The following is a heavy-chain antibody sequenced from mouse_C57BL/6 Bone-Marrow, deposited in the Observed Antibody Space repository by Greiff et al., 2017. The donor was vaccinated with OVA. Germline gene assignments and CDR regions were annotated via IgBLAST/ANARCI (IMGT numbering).Heavy chain of an antibody. CDR2: ISSGGGTF. Sequence: DVMLVESGGGLVKPGGSLKLSCAASGFTFSDYGMHWVRQPPEQGLEWVAYISSGGGTFYYADTVKGRFTSARDNAKNSLFLQMTSLRSEDTAMYDCASDYGSSYGDYYAMDYGGQGTSVTVSS. D-gene: IGHD1-1*01. J-gene: IGHJ4*01. CDR3: ASDYGSSYGDYYAMDY. V-gene: IGHV5-17*01. CDR1: GFTFSDYG.